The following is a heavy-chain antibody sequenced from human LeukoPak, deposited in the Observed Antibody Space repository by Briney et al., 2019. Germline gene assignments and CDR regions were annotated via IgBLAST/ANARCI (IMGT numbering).Heavy chain of an antibody. J-gene: IGHJ6*02. CDR1: GYTFSKYW. D-gene: IGHD5-18*01. CDR2: IYPGDHDT. Sequence: GESLKISCKAFGYTFSKYWIGWVRQMPGKGLEWMGIIYPGDHDTMYSPFFQGQVTISADRSIDTAYLQWSSLRASDTAMYYCARHIPDTAMVYGMDVWGQGTTVTVSS. V-gene: IGHV5-51*01. CDR3: ARHIPDTAMVYGMDV.